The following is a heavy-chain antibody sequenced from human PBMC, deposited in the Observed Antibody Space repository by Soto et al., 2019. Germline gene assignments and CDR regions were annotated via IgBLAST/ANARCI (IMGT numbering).Heavy chain of an antibody. D-gene: IGHD3-9*01. CDR1: GFTFSEYC. V-gene: IGHV3-64D*06. J-gene: IGHJ5*02. Sequence: ASLTLSWSASGFTFSEYCMHWVRQPPEEGLQYVATIRSNGDITHYADSVKNTFTITRDNTKNTMYIQMNSLRPEETAVYYCVKVSTFYDILYGYYSTNFFDPWGQGTLVTVSS. CDR3: VKVSTFYDILYGYYSTNFFDP. CDR2: IRSNGDIT.